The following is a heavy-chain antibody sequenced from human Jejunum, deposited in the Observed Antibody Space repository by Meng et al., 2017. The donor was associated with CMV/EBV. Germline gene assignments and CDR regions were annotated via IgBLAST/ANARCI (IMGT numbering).Heavy chain of an antibody. CDR2: IYNTGGT. Sequence: VTSNHITWVRQAPGKGLEWVSTIYNTGGTHFSDSVKGRFTISRDTSKNTVHLQMDSLRVEDTAVYYCARETSSPTVSYYYYGMDVWGQGTTVTVSS. CDR1: VTSNH. V-gene: IGHV3-53*01. J-gene: IGHJ6*02. CDR3: ARETSSPTVSYYYYGMDV. D-gene: IGHD2-2*01.